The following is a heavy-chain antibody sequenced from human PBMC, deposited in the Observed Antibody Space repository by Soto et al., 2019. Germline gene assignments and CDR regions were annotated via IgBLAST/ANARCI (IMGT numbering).Heavy chain of an antibody. V-gene: IGHV5-10-1*01. CDR2: IDPSDSYT. Sequence: WDALKISCKGSGYSFTSYWISWLRQMPGKGLEWMGRIDPSDSYTNYSPSFQGHVTISADKSISTAYLQWSSLKASDTAMYYCARDKGEGGLAPWGQGTLVTVSS. J-gene: IGHJ5*02. D-gene: IGHD6-19*01. CDR1: GYSFTSYW. CDR3: ARDKGEGGLAP.